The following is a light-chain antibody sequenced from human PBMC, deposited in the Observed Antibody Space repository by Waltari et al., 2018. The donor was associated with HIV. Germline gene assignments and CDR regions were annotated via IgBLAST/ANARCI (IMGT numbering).Light chain of an antibody. J-gene: IGKJ4*01. CDR2: WAS. Sequence: DIVMTQSPNSLAVSLGERATINCKSSQTILYSSNNKNYLAWYQQKLGQPPKLLIYWASTREFGVPDRFSGSGSGTDFTLTISSLQAEDVAVYYCQQYYTTPRTFGGGTKVELK. CDR1: QTILYSSNNKNY. V-gene: IGKV4-1*01. CDR3: QQYYTTPRT.